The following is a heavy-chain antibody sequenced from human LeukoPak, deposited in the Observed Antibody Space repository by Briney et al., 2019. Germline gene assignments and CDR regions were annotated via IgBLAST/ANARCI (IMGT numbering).Heavy chain of an antibody. CDR3: ARDHDSWRSDY. D-gene: IGHD6-13*01. CDR2: IYTSGST. V-gene: IGHV4-4*07. J-gene: IGHJ4*02. CDR1: GGSISSYY. Sequence: SETLSLTCTVSGGSISSYYWSWIRQPPGKGLEWIGRIYTSGSTNYNPSPKSRVTMSVDTSKNQFSLKLSSVTAADTAVYYCARDHDSWRSDYWGQGTLVTVSS.